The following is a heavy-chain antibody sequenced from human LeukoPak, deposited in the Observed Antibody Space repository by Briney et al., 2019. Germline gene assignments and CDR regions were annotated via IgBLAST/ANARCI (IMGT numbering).Heavy chain of an antibody. CDR2: MNPNSGNT. J-gene: IGHJ4*02. CDR1: GYTFTSYD. D-gene: IGHD3-3*01. CDR3: ARGLTDFWSGYYTYFDY. V-gene: IGHV1-8*03. Sequence: ASVKVSCKASGYTFTSYDINWVRQATGQGLEWMGWMNPNSGNTGYAQKFQGRVTITRNTSISTAYMELSSLRSEDTAVYYCARGLTDFWSGYYTYFDYWGQGTLVTVSS.